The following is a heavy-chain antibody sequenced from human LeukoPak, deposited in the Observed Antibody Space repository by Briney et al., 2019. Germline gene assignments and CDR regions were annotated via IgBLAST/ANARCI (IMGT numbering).Heavy chain of an antibody. CDR1: GGSSSSYY. CDR2: IHTSGST. D-gene: IGHD2-15*01. CDR3: VRPGQSNWWVYFNY. Sequence: SETLSLTCSVSGGSSSSYYWTWIRQPPGKGLEWIGYIHTSGSTNYNPSLKSRVTMPVGTSKNQFSLRLSSVTAADTAVYYCVRPGQSNWWVYFNYWGQGTVVTVSS. V-gene: IGHV4-4*09. J-gene: IGHJ4*02.